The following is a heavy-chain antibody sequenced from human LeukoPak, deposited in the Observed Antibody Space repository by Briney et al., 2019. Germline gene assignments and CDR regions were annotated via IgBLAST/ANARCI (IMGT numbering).Heavy chain of an antibody. J-gene: IGHJ4*02. CDR3: ARLSGGGFMDF. Sequence: SETLSLTCTVSDGSISSSSYYWGWIRQPPGKGLEWIGSTYYSGSTYSNPSFKSRVTISVDTSKNQFSLKLSSVTAADTAVYYCARLSGGGFMDFWGQGTLVTVSS. CDR1: DGSISSSSYY. D-gene: IGHD1-26*01. CDR2: TYYSGST. V-gene: IGHV4-39*01.